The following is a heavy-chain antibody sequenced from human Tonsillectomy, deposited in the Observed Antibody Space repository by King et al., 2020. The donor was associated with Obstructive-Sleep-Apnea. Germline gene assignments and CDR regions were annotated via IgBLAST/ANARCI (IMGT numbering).Heavy chain of an antibody. J-gene: IGHJ4*02. Sequence: VQLVESGGGLVQPGRSLRLSCGASGFKFDDYGMHWVRQAPGKGLEWVSGISWNSGSIGYGDSVKGRFTISRDNAKNSLYLQMNSLRAEDTALYYCAKSYSSGWYVPFDYWGKGTLVTVSS. CDR3: AKSYSSGWYVPFDY. CDR2: ISWNSGSI. D-gene: IGHD6-19*01. V-gene: IGHV3-9*01. CDR1: GFKFDDYG.